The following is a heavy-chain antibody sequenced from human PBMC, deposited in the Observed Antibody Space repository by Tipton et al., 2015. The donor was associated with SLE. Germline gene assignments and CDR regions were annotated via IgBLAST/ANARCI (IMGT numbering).Heavy chain of an antibody. J-gene: IGHJ6*03. D-gene: IGHD6-25*01. Sequence: SLRLSCAASGFTFNNYWMHWVRQVPGKGLVWVSRINTDGSGTTYADSVKGRFTISRDNAKNTPYLQMNSMRVEDTAVYYCARDRAAQYYSYYYMDVWGKGTTVTISS. V-gene: IGHV3-74*01. CDR2: INTDGSGT. CDR3: ARDRAAQYYSYYYMDV. CDR1: GFTFNNYW.